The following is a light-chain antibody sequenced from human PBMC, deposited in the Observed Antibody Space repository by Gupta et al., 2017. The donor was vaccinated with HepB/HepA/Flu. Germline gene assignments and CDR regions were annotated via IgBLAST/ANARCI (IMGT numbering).Light chain of an antibody. CDR2: DSS. CDR3: QEYNNWPPIFT. V-gene: IGKV3-15*01. Sequence: EVVLPQSPVTLSVSPGERATLSCRASESVNSNLAWYQQKPGQAPRLLIYDSSTRATGIPARFSGSGSGTEFTLTISSLQSEDFADYYCQEYNNWPPIFTFGPGTKVDIK. J-gene: IGKJ3*01. CDR1: ESVNSN.